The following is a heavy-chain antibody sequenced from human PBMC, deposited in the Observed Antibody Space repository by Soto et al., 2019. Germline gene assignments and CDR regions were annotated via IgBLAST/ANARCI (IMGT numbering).Heavy chain of an antibody. CDR2: ISGSGGST. Sequence: EVQLLESGGGLVQPGGSLRLSCAASGFTFSSYAMSWVRQAPGKGLERVSAISGSGGSTYYADSVKGRFTISRDNSKNTLYLQMNSLRAEDTAVYYCAKDPAAAGTVFDYWGQGTLVTVSS. J-gene: IGHJ4*02. CDR1: GFTFSSYA. CDR3: AKDPAAAGTVFDY. V-gene: IGHV3-23*01. D-gene: IGHD6-13*01.